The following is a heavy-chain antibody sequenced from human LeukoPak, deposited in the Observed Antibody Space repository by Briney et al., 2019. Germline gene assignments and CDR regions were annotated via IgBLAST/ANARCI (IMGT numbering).Heavy chain of an antibody. J-gene: IGHJ4*02. V-gene: IGHV3-21*06. CDR2: ISSRSSYI. CDR3: ARQYYDIWSGYYTADYYFDY. CDR1: GFTFSSYG. Sequence: PGGALRLSCAASGFTFSSYGMNWVRQAPGKGLGWGLSISSRSSYIYYADSVKGRFTISRDNAKNSLYLELHSLRAEDTAVYYCARQYYDIWSGYYTADYYFDYWGQGTLVTVSS. D-gene: IGHD3-3*01.